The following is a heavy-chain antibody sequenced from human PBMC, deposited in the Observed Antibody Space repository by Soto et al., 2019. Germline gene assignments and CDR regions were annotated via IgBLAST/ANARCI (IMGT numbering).Heavy chain of an antibody. CDR1: GFTFSSYA. J-gene: IGHJ4*02. CDR3: ASHGYLGAFDY. Sequence: PGGSLRLSCAASGFTFSSYAMSWVRQAPGKGLEWVSYISSSGSTIYYADSVKGRFTISRDNAKNSLYLQMNSLRAEDTAVYYCASHGYLGAFDYWGQGTLVTVSS. CDR2: ISSSGSTI. V-gene: IGHV3-48*03. D-gene: IGHD5-12*01.